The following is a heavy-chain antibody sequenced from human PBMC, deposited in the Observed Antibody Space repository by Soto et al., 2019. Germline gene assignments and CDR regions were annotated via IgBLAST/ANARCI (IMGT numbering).Heavy chain of an antibody. V-gene: IGHV5-10-1*01. CDR1: GYSFTIYW. D-gene: IGHD2-2*02. Sequence: GESLKISCKGSGYSFTIYWISWVRQMPGKGLEWMGRIDPSDSYTNYSPSFQGHVTISADKSISTAYLQWSSLKASDTAMYYCARLVVVPAAIHYHYYYGMDVWGQGTTVTVSS. CDR3: ARLVVVPAAIHYHYYYGMDV. CDR2: IDPSDSYT. J-gene: IGHJ6*02.